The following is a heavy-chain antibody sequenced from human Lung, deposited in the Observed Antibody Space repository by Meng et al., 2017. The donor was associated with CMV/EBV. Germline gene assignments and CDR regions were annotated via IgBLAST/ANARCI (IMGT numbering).Heavy chain of an antibody. Sequence: ASXXVSXKASGYTFTGYNIHWVRQAPGQGLEWMGWINPNTGDTNYAQKFQGRVTLTGDTSISTAYMELSRLKSDDTAVFFCARLFHTSLGTNYYYGMDVWXQGTTVTVSS. CDR1: GYTFTGYN. V-gene: IGHV1-2*02. CDR2: INPNTGDT. J-gene: IGHJ6*02. D-gene: IGHD3/OR15-3a*01. CDR3: ARLFHTSLGTNYYYGMDV.